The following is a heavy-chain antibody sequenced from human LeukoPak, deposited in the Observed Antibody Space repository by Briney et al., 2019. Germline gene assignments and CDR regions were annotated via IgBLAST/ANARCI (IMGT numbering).Heavy chain of an antibody. J-gene: IGHJ2*01. CDR1: GGSISSSSYY. CDR2: IYYSGST. CDR3: ARVYYSNSYDYWYFDL. D-gene: IGHD6-13*01. V-gene: IGHV4-39*07. Sequence: PSETLSLTCTVSGGSISSSSYYWGWIRQPPGKGLEWIGSIYYSGSTYYNPSLKSRVTISVDTSKNQFSLKLSSVTAADTAVYYCARVYYSNSYDYWYFDLWGRGTLVIVSS.